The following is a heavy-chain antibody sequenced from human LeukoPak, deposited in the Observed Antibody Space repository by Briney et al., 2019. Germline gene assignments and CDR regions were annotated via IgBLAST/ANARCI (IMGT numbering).Heavy chain of an antibody. V-gene: IGHV3-74*01. J-gene: IGHJ5*02. D-gene: IGHD2-15*01. CDR1: GFTFSSYW. CDR3: ARDNNPCSGGSCKTQAWFDP. Sequence: RGSLRLSCAASGFTFSSYWMHWVRQAPGKGLVWVSRINSDGSSTSYADSVKGRFTISRDNAKNSVDLQMNSLRVEDTAVYYCARDNNPCSGGSCKTQAWFDPWGQGTLVTVSS. CDR2: INSDGSST.